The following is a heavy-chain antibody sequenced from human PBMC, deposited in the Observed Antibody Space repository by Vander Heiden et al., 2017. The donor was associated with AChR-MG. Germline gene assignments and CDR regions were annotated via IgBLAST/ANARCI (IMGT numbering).Heavy chain of an antibody. V-gene: IGHV3-73*01. Sequence: EVQLVESGGGLVQPGGSLKLSCAASGVTFSGSAIHWVRQASGKGLEWVGRIRRKANNYATAYAASVKGRFTISRDDSKNTAYLQMNSLKTEDTAVYYCTRPDDYGDSSYYYYYGLDVWGQGTTVTVSS. J-gene: IGHJ6*02. D-gene: IGHD4-17*01. CDR1: GVTFSGSA. CDR2: IRRKANNYAT. CDR3: TRPDDYGDSSYYYYYGLDV.